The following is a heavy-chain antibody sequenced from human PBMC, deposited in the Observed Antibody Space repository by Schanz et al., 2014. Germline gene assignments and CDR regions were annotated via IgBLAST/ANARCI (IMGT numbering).Heavy chain of an antibody. Sequence: QVQLQESGPGLVKPSQTLSLTCTVSGASISSGGYYWDWIRLLQGKGLEWIGYISYSGSTSFNPSLKSRLTMSVDTSKNQFSLRLSSVTAANTAVYYCARHGGIPYYPMDVWGQGTTVTVSS. J-gene: IGHJ6*02. CDR1: GASISSGGYY. D-gene: IGHD3-16*01. CDR2: ISYSGST. V-gene: IGHV4-31*03. CDR3: ARHGGIPYYPMDV.